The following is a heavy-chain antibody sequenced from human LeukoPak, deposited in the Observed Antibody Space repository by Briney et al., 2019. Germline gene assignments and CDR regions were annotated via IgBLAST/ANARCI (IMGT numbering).Heavy chain of an antibody. Sequence: SVKVSCKASGGTFSSYAISWVRQAPGQGLEWMGGIIPIFGTANYAQKFQGRVTMTRDTSISTAYMELSRLRSDDTAVYYCARARGFGSGSSYYFDYWGQGTLVTVSS. V-gene: IGHV1-69*05. J-gene: IGHJ4*02. D-gene: IGHD3-10*01. CDR3: ARARGFGSGSSYYFDY. CDR1: GGTFSSYA. CDR2: IIPIFGTA.